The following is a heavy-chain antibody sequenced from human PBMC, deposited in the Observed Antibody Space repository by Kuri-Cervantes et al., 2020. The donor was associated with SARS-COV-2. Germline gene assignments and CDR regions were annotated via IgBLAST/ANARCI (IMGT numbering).Heavy chain of an antibody. D-gene: IGHD2-2*01. J-gene: IGHJ5*02. CDR1: GGSISSGSYY. V-gene: IGHV4-61*02. Sequence: SETLSLTCTVSGGSISSGSYYWSWIRQPAGKGLEWIGRIYTSGSTNYNPSLKSRVTMSVDTSKNQFSLKLSSVTAADTAVYYCARESGGYCSSTSCYFGGWFDPWGQGTLVTVSS. CDR2: IYTSGST. CDR3: ARESGGYCSSTSCYFGGWFDP.